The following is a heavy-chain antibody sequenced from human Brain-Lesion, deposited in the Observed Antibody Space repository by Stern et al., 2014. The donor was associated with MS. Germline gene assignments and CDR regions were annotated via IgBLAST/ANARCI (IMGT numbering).Heavy chain of an antibody. CDR2: ISWNSGTI. D-gene: IGHD1-14*01. CDR3: ARDITGSSAYFAY. V-gene: IGHV3-9*01. Sequence: EVQLEESGGDLVQPGRSLRLSCAAFGFTFDDYAMHWVRQAPGKCLEWVAGISWNSGTIGYADSVKGRFTTSRDNAYSSLYLQMNSLRPEDTALYYCARDITGSSAYFAYWGQGTLVTVSS. J-gene: IGHJ4*02. CDR1: GFTFDDYA.